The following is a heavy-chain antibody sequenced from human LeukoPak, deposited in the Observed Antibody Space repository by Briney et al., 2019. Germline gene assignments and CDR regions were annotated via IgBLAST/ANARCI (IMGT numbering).Heavy chain of an antibody. Sequence: PSETLSLTCTVSGGSISSYYWSWIRQPPGKGLEWIGYIYYSGSTNYNASLKSRVTISVDMSKNQFSLKLSSVTAADTAVDYCAREVTDDSSGYYDWYFDLWGRGTLVTVSS. J-gene: IGHJ2*01. CDR1: GGSISSYY. D-gene: IGHD3-22*01. CDR2: IYYSGST. CDR3: AREVTDDSSGYYDWYFDL. V-gene: IGHV4-59*01.